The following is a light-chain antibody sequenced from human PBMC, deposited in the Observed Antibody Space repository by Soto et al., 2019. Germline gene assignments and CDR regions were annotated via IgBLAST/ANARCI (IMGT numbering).Light chain of an antibody. CDR3: QQLESYPST. V-gene: IGKV1-5*01. CDR2: DAS. Sequence: DIQMTQSPSTLSASVGDTVTITCRASQTISGWLAWYQQRPGKAPNLLIFDASTLESGVPSRFSGSGSGTTFTLTISSLQSEDFATYYCQQLESYPSTFGGGTKVDIK. J-gene: IGKJ4*01. CDR1: QTISGW.